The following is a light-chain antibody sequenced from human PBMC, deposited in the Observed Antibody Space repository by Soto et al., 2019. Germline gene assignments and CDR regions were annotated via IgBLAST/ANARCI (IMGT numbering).Light chain of an antibody. Sequence: QSALTQPASVSGSPGQSITISCTGTSSDVGAYNYVSWYQQHPGKAPRLMIYEVVNRPSGVSNRFSGSKSGDTASLTISGLQAEDEGDYYCISYTSGSTRYVFGTGTKLTVL. CDR3: ISYTSGSTRYV. J-gene: IGLJ1*01. CDR2: EVV. CDR1: SSDVGAYNY. V-gene: IGLV2-14*01.